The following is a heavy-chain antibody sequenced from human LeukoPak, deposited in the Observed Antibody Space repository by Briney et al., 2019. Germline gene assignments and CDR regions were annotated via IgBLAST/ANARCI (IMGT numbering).Heavy chain of an antibody. J-gene: IGHJ4*02. CDR3: ARSKKVGDDSFEY. V-gene: IGHV3-48*03. D-gene: IGHD3-16*01. CDR1: GFTFNNYE. CDR2: ISSSGTGI. Sequence: PGGSLRLSCTASGFTFNNYEMNWVRQAPGKGLEWVSYISSSGTGIYYADSVKGRFTISRDSAKLYLQMSSLRAEDTALYYCARSKKVGDDSFEYWGQGALVTVSS.